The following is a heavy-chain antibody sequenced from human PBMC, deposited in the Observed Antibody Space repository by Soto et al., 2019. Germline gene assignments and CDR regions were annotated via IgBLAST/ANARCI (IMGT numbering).Heavy chain of an antibody. V-gene: IGHV5-51*01. CDR3: ARHPPGYTIGWTYFDY. CDR2: IYPGDSDT. D-gene: IGHD6-19*01. CDR1: GYSFTTYW. J-gene: IGHJ4*01. Sequence: PGESLKISCKGYGYSFTTYWLAWVRQMPGKGLEWMGIIYPGDSDTRYSPSLQGQVTISVDKSTSTAFLQWSSLKASDSAKYYCARHPPGYTIGWTYFDYWGHGTLVTVSS.